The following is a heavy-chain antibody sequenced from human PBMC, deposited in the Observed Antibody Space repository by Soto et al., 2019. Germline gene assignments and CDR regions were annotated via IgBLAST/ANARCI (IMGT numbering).Heavy chain of an antibody. CDR1: GYTFTSYG. CDR3: ARGGGDSSGYPDY. CDR2: ISAYNGNT. J-gene: IGHJ4*02. D-gene: IGHD3-22*01. Sequence: QVQLVQSGAEVKKPGASVKVSCKASGYTFTSYGISWVRQAPGQGLEWMGWISAYNGNTNYAQKPQGRVGMTTDTSTNTADMELRSLRSDVPAVYYGARGGGDSSGYPDYWGQGTLVTVSS. V-gene: IGHV1-18*01.